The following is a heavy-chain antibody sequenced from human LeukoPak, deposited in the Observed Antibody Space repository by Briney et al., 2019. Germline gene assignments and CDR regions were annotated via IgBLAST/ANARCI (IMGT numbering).Heavy chain of an antibody. CDR1: GYSFTSNW. J-gene: IGHJ5*01. Sequence: GESLKISCKASGYSFTSNWIDWVRQTPGKGLEWMGMIHPGDSDIRYSPSFQGQVTFSADKSISTAYLQWGSLTASDTAMYYCARRLSLMGSGPDSWGQGTLVTVSS. CDR2: IHPGDSDI. CDR3: ARRLSLMGSGPDS. D-gene: IGHD6-19*01. V-gene: IGHV5-51*01.